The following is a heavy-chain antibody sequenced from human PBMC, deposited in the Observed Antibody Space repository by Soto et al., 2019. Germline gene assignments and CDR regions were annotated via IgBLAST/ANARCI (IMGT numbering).Heavy chain of an antibody. Sequence: ASVKVSCKASGYTFTSYDINWVRQATGKGLEWMGGMDPNNGKTGYAQKFQGRVTMTENTSTNTAYMELSSLRSEDTAVYYCATDPGSPSRDVWGKGTTVTVSS. CDR3: ATDPGSPSRDV. V-gene: IGHV1-8*01. CDR2: MDPNNGKT. J-gene: IGHJ6*04. CDR1: GYTFTSYD.